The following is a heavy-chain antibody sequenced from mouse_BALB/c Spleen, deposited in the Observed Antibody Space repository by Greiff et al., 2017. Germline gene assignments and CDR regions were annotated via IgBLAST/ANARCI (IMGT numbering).Heavy chain of an antibody. CDR1: GYTFTSYW. J-gene: IGHJ2*01. V-gene: IGHV1-87*01. Sequence: VQLQQSGAELARPGASVKLSCKASGYTFTSYWMQWVKQRPGQGLEWIGAIYPGDGDTRYTQKFKGKATLTADKSSSTAYMQLSSLASEDSAVYYCARDRYFDYWGQGTTLTVSS. D-gene: IGHD2-14*01. CDR2: IYPGDGDT. CDR3: ARDRYFDY.